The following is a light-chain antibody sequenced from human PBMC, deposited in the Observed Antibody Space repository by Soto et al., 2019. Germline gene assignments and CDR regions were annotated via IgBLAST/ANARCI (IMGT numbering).Light chain of an antibody. CDR2: AAS. CDR3: QQSYSTLQT. V-gene: IGKV1-39*01. CDR1: QSISSY. Sequence: DIQMTQSPSSLSASVGDRVTIACRTSQSISSYVNWYQHKPGKAPKLLIYAASILQSGVPSRFSGSGSGTDFTLTISSLQPEDSATYYCQQSYSTLQTFGQGTKVEVK. J-gene: IGKJ1*01.